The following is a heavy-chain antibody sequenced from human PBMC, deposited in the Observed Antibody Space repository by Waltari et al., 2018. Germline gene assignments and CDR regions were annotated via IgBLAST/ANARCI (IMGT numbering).Heavy chain of an antibody. CDR1: GDTFNNYA. Sequence: QVQLVKSGAEVKKPGSSVKVSCKASGDTFNNYAFNWVRQAPGQGLQWMGRFIPMFDTVNYAQKFQGRVTITADKTTSTAYMELSSLRSEDAAMYYCARSFYFDSSGYHPFDYWGQGTLVTVSS. D-gene: IGHD3-22*01. V-gene: IGHV1-69*13. CDR3: ARSFYFDSSGYHPFDY. CDR2: FIPMFDTV. J-gene: IGHJ4*02.